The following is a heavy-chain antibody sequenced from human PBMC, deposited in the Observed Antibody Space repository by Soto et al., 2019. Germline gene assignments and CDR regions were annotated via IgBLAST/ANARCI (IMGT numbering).Heavy chain of an antibody. CDR3: VTGEYGGKNY. CDR1: GFTFSTYW. V-gene: IGHV3-74*01. D-gene: IGHD2-15*01. J-gene: IGHJ4*02. CDR2: IKSDGSTT. Sequence: EVQLVESGGGLVQPGGSLRLSCAASGFTFSTYWMNWVRQAPGKGLVCVSRIKSDGSTTSYAYSVKGRFTISRDNAKNTLYLQMDSLRAEDTAVYYCVTGEYGGKNYWGQGTLVTVSS.